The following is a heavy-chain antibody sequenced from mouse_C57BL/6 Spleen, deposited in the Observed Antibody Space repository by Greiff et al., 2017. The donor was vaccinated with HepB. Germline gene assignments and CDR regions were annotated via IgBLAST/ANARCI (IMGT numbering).Heavy chain of an antibody. J-gene: IGHJ2*01. CDR3: GYCGSSWRDFDG. V-gene: IGHV14-2*01. CDR1: GFTIKDYY. CDR2: IDPEDGET. Sequence: VQLQQSGAELVKPGASVKLSCTASGFTIKDYYMHWVKQRPEQGLEWIGRIDPEDGETKYAPKFQGKATITADTSSNTAYLQLSSLTSEDAAVYCGGYCGSSWRDFDGWGQGTTLTVSS. D-gene: IGHD1-1*01.